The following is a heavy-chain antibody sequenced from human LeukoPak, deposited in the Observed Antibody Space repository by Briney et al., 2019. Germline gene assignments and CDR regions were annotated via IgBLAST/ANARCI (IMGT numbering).Heavy chain of an antibody. J-gene: IGHJ5*02. V-gene: IGHV3-21*01. Sequence: PGRSLRLSCAASGFTFSSYRMNWVRQAPGKGLEWVSSISGSSSYIYYADSVKGRFTISRDNAKNSLYLQMNSLRAEDTAVYYCARATGSYFDRNWFDPWGQGTLVTVSS. CDR3: ARATGSYFDRNWFDP. D-gene: IGHD1-26*01. CDR1: GFTFSSYR. CDR2: ISGSSSYI.